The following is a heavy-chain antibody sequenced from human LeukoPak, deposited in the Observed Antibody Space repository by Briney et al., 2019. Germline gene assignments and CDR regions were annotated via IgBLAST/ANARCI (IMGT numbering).Heavy chain of an antibody. J-gene: IGHJ4*02. CDR1: GYTFTSYG. CDR3: ARDLGDYGFFDY. Sequence: ASVKVSCKASGYTFTSYGISWVRQAPGQGLEWMGWISAYNGNTNYAQKFQGRVTITADESTSTAYMELSSLRSEDTAVYYCARDLGDYGFFDYWGQGTLVTVSS. CDR2: ISAYNGNT. V-gene: IGHV1-18*01. D-gene: IGHD4-17*01.